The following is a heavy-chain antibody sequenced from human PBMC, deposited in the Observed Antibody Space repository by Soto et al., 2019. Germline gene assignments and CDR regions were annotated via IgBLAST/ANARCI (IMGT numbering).Heavy chain of an antibody. CDR3: ARDRVTVIVVPIPYGMDV. CDR1: GGSISSGGYY. V-gene: IGHV4-31*03. D-gene: IGHD3-22*01. J-gene: IGHJ6*02. Sequence: QVQLQESGPGLVKPSQTLSLTCTVSGGSISSGGYYWSWIRQHPGKGLEWLGYIYYNGSTYYNPSLKSRLTISVDTSKNQFSLKLSSVTAADTAVYYCARDRVTVIVVPIPYGMDVWGQGTTVTVSS. CDR2: IYYNGST.